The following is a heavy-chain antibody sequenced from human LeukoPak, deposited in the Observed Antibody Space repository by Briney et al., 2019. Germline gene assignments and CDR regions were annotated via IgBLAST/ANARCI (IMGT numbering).Heavy chain of an antibody. V-gene: IGHV3-23*01. D-gene: IGHD2-15*01. CDR3: AKANVVAAMADWFDP. CDR1: GFIFNKHA. Sequence: GGSLRLSCAASGFIFNKHAMSWVRQAPGKGLEWVSAISGSGGSTYYADSVKGRFTISRDNSKNTLYLQMNSLRAEDTAVYYCAKANVVAAMADWFDPWGQGTLVTVSS. J-gene: IGHJ5*02. CDR2: ISGSGGST.